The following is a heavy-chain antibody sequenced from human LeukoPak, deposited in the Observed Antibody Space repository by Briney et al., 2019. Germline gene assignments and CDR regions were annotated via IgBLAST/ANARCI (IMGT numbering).Heavy chain of an antibody. V-gene: IGHV3-11*01. J-gene: IGHJ4*02. D-gene: IGHD3-22*01. CDR3: ARDGSGYYYAD. Sequence: TTGGSLRLSCAASGFTFSDYYMSWIRQAPGKGLEWVSYISSSGSTIYYADSVKGRSTLSRDNAKNSLYLQMNTLRAEDTAVYYCARDGSGYYYADWGQGTLVTVSS. CDR2: ISSSGSTI. CDR1: GFTFSDYY.